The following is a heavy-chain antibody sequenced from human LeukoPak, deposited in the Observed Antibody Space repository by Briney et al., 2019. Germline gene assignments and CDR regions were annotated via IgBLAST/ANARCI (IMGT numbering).Heavy chain of an antibody. Sequence: SETLSLTCAVSGDSISSINWWTWVRLSPEKGLEWIGEIHHSGKTNYNPSLKSRVNISLDKSKNHFSLRVNSVVAADTAIYYCARAPDTVTPNYYMDVWGKGTTVTVSS. J-gene: IGHJ6*03. V-gene: IGHV4-4*02. CDR3: ARAPDTVTPNYYMDV. CDR1: GDSISSINW. D-gene: IGHD5-18*01. CDR2: IHHSGKT.